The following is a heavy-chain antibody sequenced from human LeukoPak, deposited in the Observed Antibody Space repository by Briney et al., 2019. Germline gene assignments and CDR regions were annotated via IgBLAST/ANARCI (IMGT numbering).Heavy chain of an antibody. CDR2: IYYSGST. Sequence: SQTLSLTCTVSGGSISSGDYYWSWIRQPPGKGLEWIGYIYYSGSTYYNPALKSRVTISVDTSKNQFSLNLSSVTAADTAVYYCAREGAYSGSYFGAFDIWGQGTMITVSS. D-gene: IGHD1-26*01. CDR1: GGSISSGDYY. CDR3: AREGAYSGSYFGAFDI. J-gene: IGHJ3*02. V-gene: IGHV4-30-4*08.